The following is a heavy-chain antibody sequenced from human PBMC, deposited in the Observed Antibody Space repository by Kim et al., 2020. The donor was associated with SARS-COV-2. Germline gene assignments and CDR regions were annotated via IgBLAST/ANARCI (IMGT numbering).Heavy chain of an antibody. CDR3: AAQPVNWNDGTFDP. CDR1: GFTFSSYG. Sequence: GGSLRLSCAASGFTFSSYGMHWVRQAPGKGLEWVAVISYDGSNKYYADSVKGRFTISRDNSKNTLYLQMNSLRAEDTAVYYCAAQPVNWNDGTFDPWGQG. CDR2: ISYDGSNK. J-gene: IGHJ5*02. D-gene: IGHD1-1*01. V-gene: IGHV3-30*03.